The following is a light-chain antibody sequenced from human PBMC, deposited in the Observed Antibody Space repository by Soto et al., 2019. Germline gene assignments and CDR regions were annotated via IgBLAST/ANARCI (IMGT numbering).Light chain of an antibody. V-gene: IGKV1-5*01. CDR3: QHYYSNVYT. Sequence: DIQLTQSPSTLSACVGDSVTLTCRASQTISNWLARYQQKPGKAPKVLIYDASSLQSGVPSRFSGSGSGTEFTLTISSLQPDDFATYYCQHYYSNVYTFGQGTKVDI. CDR2: DAS. J-gene: IGKJ2*01. CDR1: QTISNW.